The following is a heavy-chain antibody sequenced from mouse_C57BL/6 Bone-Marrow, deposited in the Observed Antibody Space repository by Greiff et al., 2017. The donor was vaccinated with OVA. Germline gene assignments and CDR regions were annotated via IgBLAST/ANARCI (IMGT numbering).Heavy chain of an antibody. D-gene: IGHD1-1*01. CDR3: AREHYGRAWFAD. CDR2: ISYDGSN. CDR1: GYSITSGYY. V-gene: IGHV3-6*01. Sequence: EVKLEESGPGLVKPSQSLSLTCSVPGYSITSGYYWNWIRQFPGNKLEWMGYISYDGSNNYNPSLKNRISITRDTSKNQFFLKLNSVTTEDTATYYCAREHYGRAWFADWGQGTLVTVSA. J-gene: IGHJ3*01.